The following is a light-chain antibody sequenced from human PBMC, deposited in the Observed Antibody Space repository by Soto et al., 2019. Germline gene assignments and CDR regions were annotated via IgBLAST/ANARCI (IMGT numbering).Light chain of an antibody. Sequence: EIVMTQSPVTLSVSPGERATLSCRASQSVTSSHLAWYQQKPGQAPRLLIHGATTRATGIPARFSGSGSGTEFTLTISSLQSEDFAVYYCQQYNNWPRTFGQGTKVDIK. CDR2: GAT. J-gene: IGKJ1*01. V-gene: IGKV3-15*01. CDR1: QSVTSSH. CDR3: QQYNNWPRT.